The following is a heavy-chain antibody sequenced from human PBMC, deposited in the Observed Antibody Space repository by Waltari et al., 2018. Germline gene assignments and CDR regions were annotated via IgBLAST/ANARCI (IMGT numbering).Heavy chain of an antibody. J-gene: IGHJ6*02. CDR3: ALTYYDFWSGYYFGGYYYGMDV. Sequence: QVQLVQSGAEVKKPGASAKVSCKASGYTFTSYDINWVRQATGQGLEWMGWMNPNSGNTGYAQKVQGRVTMTRNTAISTAYMELSSLRSEDTAVYYCALTYYDFWSGYYFGGYYYGMDVWGQGTTVTVSS. CDR2: MNPNSGNT. V-gene: IGHV1-8*01. CDR1: GYTFTSYD. D-gene: IGHD3-3*01.